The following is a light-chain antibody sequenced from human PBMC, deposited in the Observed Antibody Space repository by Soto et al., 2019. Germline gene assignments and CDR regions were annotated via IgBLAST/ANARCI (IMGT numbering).Light chain of an antibody. J-gene: IGLJ3*02. CDR1: SSDVGAYNY. Sequence: QSALTQPASGSGSPGQSITISCTGTSSDVGAYNYVSWYQQHPGKAPKLMIYEVSNRPSGVSNRFSGSKSANTASLTISGLQAGDEADYYCSSYTSSSTWLFGGGTQLTVL. CDR2: EVS. V-gene: IGLV2-14*03. CDR3: SSYTSSSTWL.